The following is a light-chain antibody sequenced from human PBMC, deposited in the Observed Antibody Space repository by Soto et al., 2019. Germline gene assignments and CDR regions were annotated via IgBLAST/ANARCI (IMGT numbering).Light chain of an antibody. V-gene: IGKV1-5*01. Sequence: DIPMTQSPSTLSASVGDRVTITCRASQSLGNWLAWYQQKPGKAPKLLIYDASTLESGVSSRFSGSGSGTEFTLSISSLQPNDSATYYCQQYNSFSSRFGQGTKVEIK. CDR1: QSLGNW. J-gene: IGKJ1*01. CDR2: DAS. CDR3: QQYNSFSSR.